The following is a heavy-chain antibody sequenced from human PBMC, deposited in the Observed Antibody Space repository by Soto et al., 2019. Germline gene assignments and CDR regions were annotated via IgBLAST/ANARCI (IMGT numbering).Heavy chain of an antibody. V-gene: IGHV1-3*01. CDR2: INAGNGNT. J-gene: IGHJ4*02. CDR1: GYTFTSYA. D-gene: IGHD2-2*01. CDR3: SRARRQLLRDYFDY. Sequence: QVQLVQSGAEVKKPGASVKVSCKASGYTFTSYAMHWVRQAPGQRLEWMGWINAGNGNTKYSQKFQGRVTITRDTCXRKAYMELSSLRSEDTAVYYCSRARRQLLRDYFDYWGQGTLVTVSS.